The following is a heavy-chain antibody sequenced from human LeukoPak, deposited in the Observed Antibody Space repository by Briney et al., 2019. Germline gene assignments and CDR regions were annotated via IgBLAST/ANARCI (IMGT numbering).Heavy chain of an antibody. D-gene: IGHD3-10*01. CDR2: INAGNGNT. Sequence: GASVKVSCKASGYTFTSYAMHWVRQAPGQRLEWMGWINAGNGNTKYSQKFQGRVTITRDTSASTAYMELSSLRSEDTAVYYCARDRGRPVRGVIIAGNWFDPWGQGTLVTVSS. CDR3: ARDRGRPVRGVIIAGNWFDP. J-gene: IGHJ5*02. V-gene: IGHV1-3*01. CDR1: GYTFTSYA.